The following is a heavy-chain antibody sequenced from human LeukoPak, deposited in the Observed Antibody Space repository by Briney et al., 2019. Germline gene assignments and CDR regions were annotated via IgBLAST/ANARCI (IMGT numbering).Heavy chain of an antibody. CDR1: GFTFSSNG. V-gene: IGHV3-33*01. D-gene: IGHD6-19*01. CDR3: ARISGWSAIDY. CDR2: IWYDGSKE. Sequence: PGGSLRLSCAASGFTFSSNGMHWVRQAPGKGLEWVAIIWYDGSKEYYADSVKGRFTISRDNSKNTVFLQMNSVRAEDTAVYYCARISGWSAIDYWGQGTLVTASS. J-gene: IGHJ4*02.